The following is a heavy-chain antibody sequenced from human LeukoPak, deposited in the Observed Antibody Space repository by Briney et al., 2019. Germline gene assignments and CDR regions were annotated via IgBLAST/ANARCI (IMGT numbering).Heavy chain of an antibody. D-gene: IGHD4-17*01. V-gene: IGHV4-39*01. CDR2: GFYCGSA. CDR1: GGSISGSSYY. Sequence: PSETLSLTCTVSGGSISGSSYYWAWIRQPPGKGLEWVGSGFYCGSAYYNPSLKSRLTISVDTSKNQFSLDLRSVTAADTAVYYCAWLRGAMTPVTSDFDYWGQGILVTVSS. J-gene: IGHJ4*02. CDR3: AWLRGAMTPVTSDFDY.